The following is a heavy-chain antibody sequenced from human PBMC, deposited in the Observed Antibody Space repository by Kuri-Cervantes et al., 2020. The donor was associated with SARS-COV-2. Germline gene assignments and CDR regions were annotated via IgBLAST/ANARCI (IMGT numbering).Heavy chain of an antibody. CDR2: IKSKTAGGTT. J-gene: IGHJ3*02. D-gene: IGHD7-27*01. CDR3: TTDQILGMQAFDI. Sequence: GGALRVSCSASGASISSGGYLRSWIRQPQGKGLEWVGRIKSKTAGGTTDYAAPVKGRFTISRDDSKNTLYLQMNSLKTEDTAVYYCTTDQILGMQAFDIWGQGTMVTVSS. V-gene: IGHV3-15*01. CDR1: GASISSGG.